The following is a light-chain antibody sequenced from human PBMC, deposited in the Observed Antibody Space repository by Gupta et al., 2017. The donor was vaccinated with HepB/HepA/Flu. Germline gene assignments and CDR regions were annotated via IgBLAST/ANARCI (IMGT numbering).Light chain of an antibody. J-gene: IGLJ1*01. CDR3: GTWDISLSGYV. CDR1: SSNIGNND. V-gene: IGLV1-51*02. Sequence: QSVLTQPPSVSAAPGQKVTISCSGSSSNIGNNDVSWYQQFPGTAPKVPIYENNKRPSGIPDRFSGSKSGTSGTLGITGLQTGDEADYYCGTWDISLSGYVFGTGTKVTVL. CDR2: ENN.